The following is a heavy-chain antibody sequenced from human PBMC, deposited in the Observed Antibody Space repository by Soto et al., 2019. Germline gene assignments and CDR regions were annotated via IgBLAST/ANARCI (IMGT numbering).Heavy chain of an antibody. D-gene: IGHD2-15*01. CDR3: VKARWYDGFDS. CDR2: FYHSGRT. J-gene: IGHJ3*02. CDR1: GFSVSSGNY. V-gene: IGHV4-38-2*02. Sequence: SETLSLTCTVSGFSVSSGNYCGWIRQPPGKGLEWVGSFYHSGRTFYNPSLKSRVTLSEDSSNNQFSLRLNSVTAEDTAVYYCVKARWYDGFDSWGQGTMVTVSS.